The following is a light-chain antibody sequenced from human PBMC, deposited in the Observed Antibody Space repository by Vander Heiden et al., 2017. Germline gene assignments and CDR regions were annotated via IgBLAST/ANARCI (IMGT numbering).Light chain of an antibody. J-gene: IGLJ3*02. V-gene: IGLV3-19*01. CDR2: GKD. Sequence: SSELTQDPAVSVALGQTVRITCQGDSLRSYYASWYQQKPGQAPVLVFYGKDNRPSGIPDRISGSSSGNTASLTITGAQAEDEADYYCNSRDSSRNHRRVFGGGTKVTVL. CDR3: NSRDSSRNHRRV. CDR1: SLRSYY.